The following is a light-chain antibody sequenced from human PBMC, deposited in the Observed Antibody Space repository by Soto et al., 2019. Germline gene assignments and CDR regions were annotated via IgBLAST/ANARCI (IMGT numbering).Light chain of an antibody. CDR3: CSYAGTYLV. CDR2: DVS. J-gene: IGLJ2*01. CDR1: SSDVGGYNY. Sequence: QSVLTQPRSVSGSPGQSVTISCTGSSSDVGGYNYVSWYQQHPGKAPKLMINDVSKRPSGVPDRFSGSKSGNTASLTISGLQAEDEADYYCCSYAGTYLVFGGGTKVTVL. V-gene: IGLV2-11*01.